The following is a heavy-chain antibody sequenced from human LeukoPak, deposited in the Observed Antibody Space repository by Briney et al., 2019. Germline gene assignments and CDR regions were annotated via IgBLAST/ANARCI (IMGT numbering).Heavy chain of an antibody. Sequence: PGGSLRLSCAASGFTVSSNYMSWVRQAPGKGLEWVSVIYSGGATYYADSVKGRFIISRDNSKNTLYLQMNSLRAEDTAVYYCARATGSSWAARSFDLWGRGTLVTVSS. CDR2: IYSGGAT. CDR1: GFTVSSNY. J-gene: IGHJ2*01. CDR3: ARATGSSWAARSFDL. D-gene: IGHD6-13*01. V-gene: IGHV3-53*01.